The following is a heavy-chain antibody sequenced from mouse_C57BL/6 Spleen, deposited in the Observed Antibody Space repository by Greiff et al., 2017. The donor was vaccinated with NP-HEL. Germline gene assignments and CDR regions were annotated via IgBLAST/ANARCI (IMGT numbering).Heavy chain of an antibody. Sequence: VHVKQSGPELVKPGASVKMSCKASGYTFTDYNMHWVKQSHGKSLEWIGYINPNNGGTSYNQKFKGKATLTVNKSSSTAYMELRSLTSEDSAVYYCAREDWDGFAYWGQGTLVTVSA. CDR1: GYTFTDYN. D-gene: IGHD4-1*01. CDR2: INPNNGGT. CDR3: AREDWDGFAY. V-gene: IGHV1-22*01. J-gene: IGHJ3*01.